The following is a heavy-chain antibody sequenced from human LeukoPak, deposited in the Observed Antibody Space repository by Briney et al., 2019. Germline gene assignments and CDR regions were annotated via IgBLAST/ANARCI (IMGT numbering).Heavy chain of an antibody. J-gene: IGHJ4*02. CDR1: GGSISSYY. V-gene: IGHV4-4*07. D-gene: IGHD2-8*02. CDR3: ARDLVLSVSEYYFDY. CDR2: IYTSGST. Sequence: PSETLSLTCTVSGGSISSYYWSWIRQPAGKGLEWIGRIYTSGSTNYNPSLKSRVTMSVDTSKNQFSLKLSSVIAADTAVYYCARDLVLSVSEYYFDYWGQGTLVTVSS.